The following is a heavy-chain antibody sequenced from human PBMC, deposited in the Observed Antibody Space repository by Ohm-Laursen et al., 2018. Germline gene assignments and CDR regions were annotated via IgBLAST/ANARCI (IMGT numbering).Heavy chain of an antibody. CDR1: GFTFDDYA. CDR2: ISWNSGSI. CDR3: AKDIGSGYRYYYGMDV. Sequence: SLRLSCAASGFTFDDYAMHWVRQAPGKGLEWVSGISWNSGSIGYADSVKGRFTISRDNAKNSLYLQMNSLRAEDTALYYCAKDIGSGYRYYYGMDVWGQGTTVTVSS. D-gene: IGHD5-24*01. J-gene: IGHJ6*02. V-gene: IGHV3-9*01.